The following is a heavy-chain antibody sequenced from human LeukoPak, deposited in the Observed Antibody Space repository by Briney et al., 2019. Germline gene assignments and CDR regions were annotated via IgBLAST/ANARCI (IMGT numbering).Heavy chain of an antibody. J-gene: IGHJ4*02. Sequence: PSETLSLTCTVSGGSISSYYWSWIRQPPWKGLEWIGYIYYSGSTNYNPSLKSRVTISVDTSKNQFSLKLSSVTAADTAVYYCARVGSSSSWAIDYYFDYWGQGTLVTVSS. CDR1: GGSISSYY. CDR3: ARVGSSSSWAIDYYFDY. D-gene: IGHD6-13*01. CDR2: IYYSGST. V-gene: IGHV4-59*01.